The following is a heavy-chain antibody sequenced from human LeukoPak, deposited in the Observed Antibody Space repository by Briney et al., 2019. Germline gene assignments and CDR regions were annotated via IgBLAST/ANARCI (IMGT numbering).Heavy chain of an antibody. Sequence: SETLSLTCLVSGGSMSSYFWSWIRQPAGKGLEWIGRFYSSGNNNYNPSLRSRITMSADTSKNQFSLELTSVTAADTAVYYCARYHSRSHEGWIDPWGQGALVTVSS. CDR1: GGSMSSYF. V-gene: IGHV4-59*10. CDR2: FYSSGNN. D-gene: IGHD3-10*01. J-gene: IGHJ5*02. CDR3: ARYHSRSHEGWIDP.